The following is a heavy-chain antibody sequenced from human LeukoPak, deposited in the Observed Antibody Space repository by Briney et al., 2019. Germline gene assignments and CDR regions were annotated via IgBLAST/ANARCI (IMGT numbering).Heavy chain of an antibody. V-gene: IGHV4-59*01. CDR1: GGSISIYY. D-gene: IGHD1-1*01. CDR3: AVRADQLVDY. Sequence: SEALSLTCTVSGGSISIYYWSWIRQPPGKGLEWIGYIYYSGSTNYNPSLKSRVTISVDTSKNQFSLKLSSVTAADTAVYYCAVRADQLVDYWGQGTLVTVSS. J-gene: IGHJ4*02. CDR2: IYYSGST.